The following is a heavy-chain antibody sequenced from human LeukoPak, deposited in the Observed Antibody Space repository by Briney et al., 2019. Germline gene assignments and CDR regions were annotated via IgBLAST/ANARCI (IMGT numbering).Heavy chain of an antibody. CDR1: GFTFSSYA. J-gene: IGHJ4*02. CDR3: ARGLAAAGTRGPY. Sequence: GGSLRLSCAASGFTFSSYAMHWVRQAPGKGLEWVAVISYDGSNKYYADSVKGRFTISRDNSKNTLYLQMNSLRAEDTAVYYCARGLAAAGTRGPYWGQGTLVTVSS. V-gene: IGHV3-30-3*01. CDR2: ISYDGSNK. D-gene: IGHD6-13*01.